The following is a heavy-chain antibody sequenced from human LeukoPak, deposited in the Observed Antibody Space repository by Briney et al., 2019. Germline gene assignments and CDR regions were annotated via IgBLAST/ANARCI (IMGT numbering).Heavy chain of an antibody. CDR3: AKDGMGVPAANYYYYYMDV. CDR1: GFTFSRYG. J-gene: IGHJ6*03. CDR2: IRYDGSNK. D-gene: IGHD2-2*01. V-gene: IGHV3-30*02. Sequence: GGSLRLSCAASGFTFSRYGMHWVRQAPGKGLEWVAFIRYDGSNKYYADSVKGRFTISRDNSKNTLYLQMNSLRAEDTAVYYCAKDGMGVPAANYYYYYMDVWGKGTTVTISS.